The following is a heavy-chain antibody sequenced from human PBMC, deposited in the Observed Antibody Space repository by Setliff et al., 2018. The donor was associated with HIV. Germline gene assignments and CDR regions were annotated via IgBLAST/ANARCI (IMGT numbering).Heavy chain of an antibody. D-gene: IGHD4-17*01. J-gene: IGHJ6*02. CDR2: VIPVRDMA. CDR3: ARETYFFDVTTFYSYALGV. V-gene: IGHV1-69*04. Sequence: SVKVSCKASGGTLRSYGMTWVRQAPGQGLEWMGTVIPVRDMANYAEKFQGRVTITADRSTSTSYMELRDLRSEDTAVYFCARETYFFDVTTFYSYALGVWGQGTTVTVSS. CDR1: GGTLRSYG.